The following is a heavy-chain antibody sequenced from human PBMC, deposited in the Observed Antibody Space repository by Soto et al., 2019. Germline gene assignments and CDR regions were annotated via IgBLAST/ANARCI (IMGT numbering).Heavy chain of an antibody. CDR2: ISYDDGSNK. D-gene: IGHD2-2*01. Sequence: GGSLRLSCAASGFTFSSFNMHWVRRAPGRGLEWVALISYDDGSNKQYADSVKGRFTISRDNSKNTLYLHLNSLRVEDTAVYYCARDWDCISTSCYFFDYYYYGMDVWGQGTTVTVSS. V-gene: IGHV3-30-3*01. J-gene: IGHJ6*02. CDR3: ARDWDCISTSCYFFDYYYYGMDV. CDR1: GFTFSSFN.